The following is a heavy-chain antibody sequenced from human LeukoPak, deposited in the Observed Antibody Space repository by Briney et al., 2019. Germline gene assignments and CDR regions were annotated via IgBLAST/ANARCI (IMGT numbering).Heavy chain of an antibody. V-gene: IGHV4-39*01. CDR3: ARRSRGTTYFDY. J-gene: IGHJ4*02. CDR2: IYYSGGT. D-gene: IGHD2/OR15-2a*01. CDR1: GGSISSSSYY. Sequence: PSETLSLTCTVSGGSISSSSYYWGWIRQPPGKGLEWIGSIYYSGGTYYNPSLKSRVTISVDTSKNQFSLKLSSVTAADTAVYYCARRSRGTTYFDYWGQGTLVTVSS.